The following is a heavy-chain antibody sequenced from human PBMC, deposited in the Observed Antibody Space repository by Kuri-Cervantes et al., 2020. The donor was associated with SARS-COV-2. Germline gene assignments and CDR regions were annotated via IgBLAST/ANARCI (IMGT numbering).Heavy chain of an antibody. CDR1: GFTFGDYY. J-gene: IGHJ4*02. D-gene: IGHD3-22*01. Sequence: GGSLRLSCAASGFTFGDYYMTWIRQAPGKGLEWVANIKQGGSERFYVDSVKGRFTISRDNAKNSLYLQMDSLRVEDTAVYYCARDADSSSWYAYWGQGALVTVSS. CDR3: ARDADSSSWYAY. CDR2: IKQGGSER. V-gene: IGHV3-7*01.